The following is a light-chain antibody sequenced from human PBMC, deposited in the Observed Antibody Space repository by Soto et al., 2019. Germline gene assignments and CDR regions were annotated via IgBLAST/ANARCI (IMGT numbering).Light chain of an antibody. J-gene: IGLJ3*02. V-gene: IGLV2-11*01. CDR1: KNDIGVYDF. Sequence: QSALTQPPSASGSPGQSVTISCTGTKNDIGVYDFVSWYQHNPGRAPKLMIFDVSARPSGVPDRFSGSKSGNTASLTISGLQAEDEADYYCCSYAGTYSPVFGGGTKLTVL. CDR2: DVS. CDR3: CSYAGTYSPV.